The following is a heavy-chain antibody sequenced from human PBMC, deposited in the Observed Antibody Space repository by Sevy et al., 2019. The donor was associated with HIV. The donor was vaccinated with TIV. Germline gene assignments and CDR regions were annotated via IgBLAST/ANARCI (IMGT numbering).Heavy chain of an antibody. CDR3: ATSRSGYFDSSGYSIY. Sequence: GESLKISCRGSGYSFSSHWIGWVRHMPGKGLEWMGIIYPDDSATRYSPSFQGQVTFSADKSISTAYLQWSSLKASDTAMYYCATSRSGYFDSSGYSIYWGQGTLVTVSS. D-gene: IGHD3-22*01. J-gene: IGHJ4*02. CDR1: GYSFSSHW. V-gene: IGHV5-51*01. CDR2: IYPDDSAT.